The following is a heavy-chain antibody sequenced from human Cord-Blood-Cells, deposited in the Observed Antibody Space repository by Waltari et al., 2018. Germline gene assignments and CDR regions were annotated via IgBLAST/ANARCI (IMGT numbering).Heavy chain of an antibody. CDR3: ARDRSDYDILTGYYGYYFDY. CDR1: GFTFSSYW. Sequence: EVQLVESGGGLVQPGGSLRLSCAASGFTFSSYWMSWVRQAPGKGLEWVANIKQDGSEKYYVDSVKGRFTISRDNAKNSLYLQMNSLRAEDTAVYYCARDRSDYDILTGYYGYYFDYWGQGTLVTVSS. CDR2: IKQDGSEK. D-gene: IGHD3-9*01. V-gene: IGHV3-7*01. J-gene: IGHJ4*02.